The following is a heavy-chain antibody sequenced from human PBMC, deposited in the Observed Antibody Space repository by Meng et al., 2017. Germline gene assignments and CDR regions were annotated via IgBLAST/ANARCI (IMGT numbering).Heavy chain of an antibody. Sequence: ASVKVSCKASGYTFTGYGISWVRQAPGQGLEWMGWISAYNGNTNYAQKFQGRVTITADESTSTAYMELSSLRSEDTAVYYCARSIPSSGSRAYYGMDVWGQGTTVTVSS. J-gene: IGHJ6*02. CDR1: GYTFTGYG. D-gene: IGHD3-10*01. CDR2: ISAYNGNT. V-gene: IGHV1-18*01. CDR3: ARSIPSSGSRAYYGMDV.